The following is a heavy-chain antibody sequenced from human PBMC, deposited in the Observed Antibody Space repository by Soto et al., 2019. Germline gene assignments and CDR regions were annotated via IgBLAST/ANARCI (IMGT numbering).Heavy chain of an antibody. D-gene: IGHD3-3*01. Sequence: QVQLQESGPGLVKPSQTLSLTCTVSGGSISSGGYYWSWIRQHPGKGLEWIGYIYYSGSTYYNPSLKSRVTISVDTSKNQFSLKLSSVTAADTAVYYCARTGVIAGPLFGVVIPYYYYYMDVWGKGTTVTVSS. CDR3: ARTGVIAGPLFGVVIPYYYYYMDV. V-gene: IGHV4-31*03. CDR2: IYYSGST. J-gene: IGHJ6*03. CDR1: GGSISSGGYY.